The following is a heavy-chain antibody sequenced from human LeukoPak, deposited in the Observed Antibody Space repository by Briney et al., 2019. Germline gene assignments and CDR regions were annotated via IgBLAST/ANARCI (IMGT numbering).Heavy chain of an antibody. V-gene: IGHV3-23*01. CDR3: AKDVAATITSGGYYFDL. Sequence: GGSLRLSCAASGFTLSSYAMSWVRQPPGKGLEWVSAISGSDGSTYYADSVKGRFTISRDSSKKKVYLQMNSLRAEDTAKYHCAKDVAATITSGGYYFDLWGQGTLVSVSS. D-gene: IGHD1-26*01. CDR1: GFTLSSYA. CDR2: ISGSDGST. J-gene: IGHJ4*02.